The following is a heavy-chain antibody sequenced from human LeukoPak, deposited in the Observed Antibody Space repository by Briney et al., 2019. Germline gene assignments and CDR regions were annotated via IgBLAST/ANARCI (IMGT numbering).Heavy chain of an antibody. Sequence: ASVKVSCKASGYTFTSYDITWVRQATGQGLEWMGWMNPNSGNTGYAQKFQGRVTMTRDTSISTACMELSSLRSEDTAVYYCARRKADQYDSRGSDYWGQGTLVTVSS. J-gene: IGHJ4*02. CDR2: MNPNSGNT. D-gene: IGHD3-22*01. CDR3: ARRKADQYDSRGSDY. V-gene: IGHV1-8*01. CDR1: GYTFTSYD.